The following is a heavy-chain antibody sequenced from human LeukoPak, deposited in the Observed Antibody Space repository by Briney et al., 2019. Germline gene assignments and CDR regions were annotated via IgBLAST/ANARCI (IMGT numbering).Heavy chain of an antibody. J-gene: IGHJ4*02. Sequence: GGSLRLSCAASGFIFSTYWMSWVRQAPGKGLEWVANIKQDGSEKYYVDSVKGRFTISRDNAKNSLYLQMNSLRAEDTAVYYCMRYPDYWGQGTLVTVSS. V-gene: IGHV3-7*01. CDR1: GFIFSTYW. CDR2: IKQDGSEK. CDR3: MRYPDY.